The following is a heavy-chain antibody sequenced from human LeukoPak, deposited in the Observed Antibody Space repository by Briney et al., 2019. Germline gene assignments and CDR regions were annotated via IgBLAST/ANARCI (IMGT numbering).Heavy chain of an antibody. CDR1: GGTFNSYA. J-gene: IGHJ4*02. D-gene: IGHD6-19*01. CDR3: ARQWLGTYYFDY. Sequence: GASVKVSCKASGGTFNSYAISWVRQAPGQGLEWMGGIIPIFGTANYAQKFQGRVTITADKSTSTAYMELSSLRSEDTAVYYCARQWLGTYYFDYWGQGTLVTVSS. V-gene: IGHV1-69*06. CDR2: IIPIFGTA.